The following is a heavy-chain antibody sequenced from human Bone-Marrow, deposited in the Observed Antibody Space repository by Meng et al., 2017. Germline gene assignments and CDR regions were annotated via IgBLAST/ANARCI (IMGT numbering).Heavy chain of an antibody. CDR2: IYPGDSDT. J-gene: IGHJ3*02. D-gene: IGHD6-19*01. V-gene: IGHV5-51*01. CDR1: GYSFTSYW. Sequence: GGSLRLSFKGSGYSFTSYWIGWVRQMPGKGLEWMGIIYPGDSDTRYSPSFQGQVTISADKSISTAYLQWSSLKASDTAMYYCARGGGWYKRSDAFDIWGQGTMVTVSS. CDR3: ARGGGWYKRSDAFDI.